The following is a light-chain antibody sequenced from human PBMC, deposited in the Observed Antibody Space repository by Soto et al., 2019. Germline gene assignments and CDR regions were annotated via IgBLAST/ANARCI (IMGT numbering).Light chain of an antibody. V-gene: IGKV3-15*01. CDR2: GAS. CDR3: QPYNNWPRLT. J-gene: IGKJ4*01. CDR1: QSVSSN. Sequence: EIVMTQSPATLSVSPGERATLSCRASQSVSSNLAWYQQKPGQAPRLLISGASTRATGIPARFSGSGSGTEFTLTISSLQSEDFAVYYCQPYNNWPRLTFGGGTKVEIK.